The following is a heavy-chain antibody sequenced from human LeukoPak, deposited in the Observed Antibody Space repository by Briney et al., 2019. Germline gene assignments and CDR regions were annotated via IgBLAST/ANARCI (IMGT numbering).Heavy chain of an antibody. V-gene: IGHV3-23*01. D-gene: IGHD3-16*01. CDR2: ISAGGGT. CDR1: GFTFSNFG. CDR3: AKRSSLNYFDS. Sequence: GGSLRVSCAASGFTFSNFGMSWVRQAPGNELEWVSAISAGGGTYYADTVKGRFTISRDNSKNTLYLQMSSLRAEDTAVYYCAKRSSLNYFDSWGQGTLVTVSS. J-gene: IGHJ4*02.